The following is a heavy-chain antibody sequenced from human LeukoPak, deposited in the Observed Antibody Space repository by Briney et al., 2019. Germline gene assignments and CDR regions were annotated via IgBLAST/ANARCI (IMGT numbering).Heavy chain of an antibody. V-gene: IGHV4-59*12. CDR2: IYYSGST. CDR1: GGSISSYY. CDR3: AREVVESSSWHVYYFYYMDV. D-gene: IGHD6-13*01. Sequence: SETLSLTCTVSGGSISSYYWSWIRQPPGKVLEWIGYIYYSGSTNYNPSLKSRVTISVDTSKNQFSLKLSSVTAADTAVYYCAREVVESSSWHVYYFYYMDVWGKGTTVTVS. J-gene: IGHJ6*03.